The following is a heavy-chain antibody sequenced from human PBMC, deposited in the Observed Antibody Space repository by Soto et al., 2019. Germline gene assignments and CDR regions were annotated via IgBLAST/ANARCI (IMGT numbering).Heavy chain of an antibody. CDR3: AXXYXXLDVADPXXDI. CDR2: ISSSGSTI. CDR1: GFTFSDYY. Sequence: QVXXVESGGGLVXXGGSLRLSCAASGFTFSDYYMSWIRQAPGKGLEWVSYISSSGSTIYYADSVXXXXXXXXXXXXXXXXXXXXXXXXXXXXXXYXAXXYXXLDVADPXXDIWGQGTMVT. J-gene: IGHJ3*02. V-gene: IGHV3-11*01.